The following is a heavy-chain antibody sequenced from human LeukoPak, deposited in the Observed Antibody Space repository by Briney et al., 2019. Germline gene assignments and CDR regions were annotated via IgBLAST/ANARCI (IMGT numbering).Heavy chain of an antibody. Sequence: GGSLRLSCAASGFTFSDYYMTWIRQAPGKGLEWVSYISSSGSTIYYADSVKGRFTISGDNAQNSLYLRMNSLRAEDTAVYYCARDGGIAASGTEHLDYWGQGTLVAVSS. CDR1: GFTFSDYY. D-gene: IGHD6-13*01. V-gene: IGHV3-11*01. CDR3: ARDGGIAASGTEHLDY. CDR2: ISSSGSTI. J-gene: IGHJ4*02.